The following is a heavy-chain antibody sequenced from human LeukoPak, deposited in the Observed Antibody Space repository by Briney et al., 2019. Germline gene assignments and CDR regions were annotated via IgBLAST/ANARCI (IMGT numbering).Heavy chain of an antibody. D-gene: IGHD6-6*01. V-gene: IGHV3-30-3*01. Sequence: GGSLRLSCAASGFTFSSYAMHWVRQAPGKGLEWVAVISYDGSNKYYADSVKGRFTISRDNSKNTLYLQMNSLRAEDTAVYYCARASYSSSLESALGYWGQGTLVTVSS. CDR2: ISYDGSNK. CDR3: ARASYSSSLESALGY. J-gene: IGHJ4*02. CDR1: GFTFSSYA.